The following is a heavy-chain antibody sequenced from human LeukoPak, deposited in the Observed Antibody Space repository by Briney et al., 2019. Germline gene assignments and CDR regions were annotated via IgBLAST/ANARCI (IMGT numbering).Heavy chain of an antibody. CDR1: GFTFSSYG. Sequence: TGGSLRLSCAASGFTFSSYGMSWVRQAPGKGLEWVSAISGSGGSTYYADSVKGRFTISRDNSKNTLYLQMNSLRAEDTAVYYCAKDGIWFGESDYFDYWGQGTLVTVSS. V-gene: IGHV3-23*01. J-gene: IGHJ4*02. CDR3: AKDGIWFGESDYFDY. D-gene: IGHD3-10*01. CDR2: ISGSGGST.